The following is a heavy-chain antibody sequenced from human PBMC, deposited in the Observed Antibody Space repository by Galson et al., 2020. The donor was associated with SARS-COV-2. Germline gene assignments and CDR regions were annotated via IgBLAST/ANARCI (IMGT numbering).Heavy chain of an antibody. CDR3: TRDEDGYYHPGDAFDI. V-gene: IGHV3-33*01. D-gene: IGHD1-26*01. J-gene: IGHJ3*02. CDR1: GFTFSSYG. Sequence: QAGGSLRLSCAASGFTFSSYGMHWVRQAPGKGLEWVAVIWYDGSNKYYADSVQGRFTISRDNSKNTLYLQMNSLRAEDTAVFYCTRDEDGYYHPGDAFDIWGQGTMVTVSS. CDR2: IWYDGSNK.